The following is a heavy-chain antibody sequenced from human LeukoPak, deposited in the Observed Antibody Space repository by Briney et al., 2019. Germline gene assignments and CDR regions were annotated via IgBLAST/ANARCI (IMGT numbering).Heavy chain of an antibody. V-gene: IGHV4-59*08. D-gene: IGHD4-23*01. J-gene: IGHJ3*02. CDR2: IYYSGST. CDR1: GGSISTYY. CDR3: ARRDGGAAFDI. Sequence: TSETLSLTCTVSGGSISTYYWSWIRQPPGKGLEWIGYIYYSGSTNSNPSLKSRATISVDTSKNQFSLKLTSVTAADTAVYYCARRDGGAAFDIWGQGTMVTVSS.